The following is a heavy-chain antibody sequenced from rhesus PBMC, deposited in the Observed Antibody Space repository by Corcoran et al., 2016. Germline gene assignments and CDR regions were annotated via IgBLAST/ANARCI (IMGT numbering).Heavy chain of an antibody. J-gene: IGHJ4*01. CDR2: IFGSGGTI. Sequence: QLQLQESGPGLVKPSETLSLTCAVSGGSISSHSWSWTRQPPGKGREGIGRIFGSGGTIDYNPSLKSRVTLSTDTSKNQFSLKLNSVTAADTAVYYCARGCSGIGCPLVNIDYWGQGVLVTVSS. D-gene: IGHD2-21*01. CDR3: ARGCSGIGCPLVNIDY. CDR1: GGSISSHS. V-gene: IGHV4-173*01.